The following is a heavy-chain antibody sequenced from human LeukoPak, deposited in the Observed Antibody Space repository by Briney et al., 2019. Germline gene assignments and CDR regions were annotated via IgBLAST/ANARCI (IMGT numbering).Heavy chain of an antibody. CDR3: AIDPGTVDTPMVPVWDY. D-gene: IGHD5-18*01. CDR1: GFTFSNYK. J-gene: IGHJ4*02. V-gene: IGHV3-21*01. CDR2: ITSTSTYI. Sequence: GESLRLSCAASGFTFSNYKMNWVRQAPGRGLEWVSSITSTSTYIYYTDSVKGRFTISRDNAKNSLYMQMNSLRAEDTAVYYCAIDPGTVDTPMVPVWDYWGQGTVVTVSS.